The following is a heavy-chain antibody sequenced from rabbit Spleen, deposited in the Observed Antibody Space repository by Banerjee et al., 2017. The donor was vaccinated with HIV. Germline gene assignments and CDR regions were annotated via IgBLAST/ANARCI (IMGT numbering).Heavy chain of an antibody. CDR1: GIDFSSYG. D-gene: IGHD1-1*01. Sequence: DLVESGGGLVQPGESLKLSCKASGIDFSSYGITWVRQAPGKGPEWIAYIYAGSSGNTYSATWAKGRFTISKTSPTTVTLQMTSLTAADTATYFCARDTSTSFSTYGMDLWGPGTLVTVS. CDR2: IYAGSSGNT. V-gene: IGHV1S45*01. J-gene: IGHJ6*01. CDR3: ARDTSTSFSTYGMDL.